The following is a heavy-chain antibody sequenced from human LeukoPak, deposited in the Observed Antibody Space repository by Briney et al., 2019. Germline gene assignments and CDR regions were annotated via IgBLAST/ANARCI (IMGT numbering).Heavy chain of an antibody. D-gene: IGHD5-12*01. J-gene: IGHJ4*02. V-gene: IGHV3-23*01. Sequence: GGSLNLSCAASGFSFNSYAMTWVRQAPGKGLGGGSIIIASSGSTFYADSMKGRLTISRENSKNTLYLQMNSLRVEDTAVYYCAKGGYDYVEVAYFDFWGQGTLVTVSS. CDR2: IIASSGST. CDR3: AKGGYDYVEVAYFDF. CDR1: GFSFNSYA.